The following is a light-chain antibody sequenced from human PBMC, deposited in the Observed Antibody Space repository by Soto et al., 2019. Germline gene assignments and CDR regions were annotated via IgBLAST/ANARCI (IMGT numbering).Light chain of an antibody. Sequence: QSLLTQPPSVSAAPGQRVTISCSGSSSNIGNNYVSWYQQLPGTAPKFLIYENNRRPSGVPDRFSGSKSGTSATLGITGLQTGDDADYYCGTWDSSLSAVVFGGGTKVTVL. CDR2: ENN. J-gene: IGLJ2*01. CDR3: GTWDSSLSAVV. CDR1: SSNIGNNY. V-gene: IGLV1-51*02.